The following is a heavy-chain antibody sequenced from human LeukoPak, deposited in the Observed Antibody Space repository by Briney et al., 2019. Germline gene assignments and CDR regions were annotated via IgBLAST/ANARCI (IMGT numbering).Heavy chain of an antibody. D-gene: IGHD3-22*01. CDR2: IKSDGSST. V-gene: IGHV3-74*01. Sequence: GGSLRLSCAAPGLTSSSFWMPWVRQAPGKGLGWISRIKSDGSSTSYADSVKGRFTISRDNAKNTLYLQMNSLRAEDTAVHYCAREGYSTGYIDYWGQGTLVTVSS. CDR3: AREGYSTGYIDY. CDR1: GLTSSSFW. J-gene: IGHJ4*02.